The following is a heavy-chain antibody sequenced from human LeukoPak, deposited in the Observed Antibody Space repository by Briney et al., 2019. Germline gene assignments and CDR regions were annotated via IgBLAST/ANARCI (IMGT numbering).Heavy chain of an antibody. V-gene: IGHV1-69*04. D-gene: IGHD7-27*01. Sequence: SVKVSCKTSGYTFTDYYMHWVRQAPGQGLEWMGRIIPILGIANYAQKFQGRVTITADKSTSTAYMELSSLRSEDTAVYYCARDNNPGELIQFDYWGQGTLVTVSS. CDR1: GYTFTDYY. CDR2: IIPILGIA. CDR3: ARDNNPGELIQFDY. J-gene: IGHJ4*02.